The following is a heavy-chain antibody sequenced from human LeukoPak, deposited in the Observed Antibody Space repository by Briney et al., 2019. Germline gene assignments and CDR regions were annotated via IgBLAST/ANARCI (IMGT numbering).Heavy chain of an antibody. CDR3: ARDFRVVVPPYSYYGMDV. CDR1: GGSISSYY. V-gene: IGHV4-4*07. Sequence: SETLSLTCTVSGGSISSYYWSWIRQPAGEGLEWIGRIYTSGSTNYNPSLKSRVTMSVDTSKNQFSLKLSSVTAADTAVYYCARDFRVVVPPYSYYGMDVWGQGTTVTVSS. CDR2: IYTSGST. J-gene: IGHJ6*02. D-gene: IGHD3-22*01.